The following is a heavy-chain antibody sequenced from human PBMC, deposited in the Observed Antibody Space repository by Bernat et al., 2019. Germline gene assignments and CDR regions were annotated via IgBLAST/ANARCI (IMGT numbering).Heavy chain of an antibody. CDR2: ISGSGGST. V-gene: IGHV3-23*04. CDR1: GFTFSSHA. D-gene: IGHD6-19*01. Sequence: DVQLVESGGVLVQPGESLRLSCAASGFTFSSHAMSWVRQAPGKGLEWVSAISGSGGSTYYADSVKGRFTISRDNSKNTLYLQMNSLRAEDTAVYYCAKETKAAVAGIMDVWGQGTTVTVSS. CDR3: AKETKAAVAGIMDV. J-gene: IGHJ6*02.